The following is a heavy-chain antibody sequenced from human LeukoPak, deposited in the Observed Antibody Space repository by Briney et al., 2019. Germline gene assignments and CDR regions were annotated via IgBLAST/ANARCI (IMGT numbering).Heavy chain of an antibody. CDR3: ARDHQYYDILTGYYGDYYFDY. CDR2: ISSSGSTI. Sequence: PGGSLRLSCAASGFTFSGYEMNWVRQAPGKGLEWVSYISSSGSTIYYADSVKGRFTISRDNAKNSLYLQMNSLRAEDTAVYYCARDHQYYDILTGYYGDYYFDYWGQGTLVTVSS. CDR1: GFTFSGYE. J-gene: IGHJ4*02. V-gene: IGHV3-48*03. D-gene: IGHD3-9*01.